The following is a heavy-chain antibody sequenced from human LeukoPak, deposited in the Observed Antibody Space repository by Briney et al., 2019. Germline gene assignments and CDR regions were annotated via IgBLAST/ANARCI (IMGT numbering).Heavy chain of an antibody. J-gene: IGHJ4*02. CDR2: INHSGST. D-gene: IGHD3-22*01. V-gene: IGHV4-34*01. CDR3: ARVTGYMIEDYFDY. CDR1: GGSFSGYY. Sequence: KPSETLSLTCAVYGGSFSGYYWSWIRQPPGKGLEWIGEINHSGSTNYNPSLKSRVTISVDTSKNQFSLKLSSVTAADTAVYYCARVTGYMIEDYFDYWGRGTLVTVSS.